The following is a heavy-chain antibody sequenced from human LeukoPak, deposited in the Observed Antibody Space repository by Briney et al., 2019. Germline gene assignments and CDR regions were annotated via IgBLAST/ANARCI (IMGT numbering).Heavy chain of an antibody. CDR1: GYTFTIYG. V-gene: IGHV1-8*01. D-gene: IGHD3-22*01. Sequence: AAVTVSFTAAGYTFTIYGINWVRQGPGQGNGWMGWMSPNSVNTGYAQKFQGRVSMTRNTSISTAYMELSSLRSEDTAVYYCGLAAYYDSSGYPYAFDIWGQGTMVTVSS. CDR2: MSPNSVNT. J-gene: IGHJ3*02. CDR3: GLAAYYDSSGYPYAFDI.